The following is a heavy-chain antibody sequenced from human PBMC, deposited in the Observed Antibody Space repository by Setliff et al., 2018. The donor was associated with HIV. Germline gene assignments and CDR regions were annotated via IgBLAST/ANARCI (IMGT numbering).Heavy chain of an antibody. CDR3: ATGGASMEIDS. D-gene: IGHD2-8*01. Sequence: ASVKVSCKASGYTFTGYYMHWVRQAPGQGLEWMGIINPSGGSTSYAQKFQGRVTITADTSIDTAYMDLSSLTSEDTAVYYCATGGASMEIDSWGQGTLVTVSS. J-gene: IGHJ4*02. V-gene: IGHV1-46*01. CDR2: INPSGGST. CDR1: GYTFTGYY.